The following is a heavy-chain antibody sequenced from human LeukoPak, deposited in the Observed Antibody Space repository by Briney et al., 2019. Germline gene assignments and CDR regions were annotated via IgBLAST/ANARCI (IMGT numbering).Heavy chain of an antibody. CDR1: GYTFTSYG. Sequence: ASVKVSCKASGYTFTSYGISWVRQAPGQGLEWMGWISAYNGNTNYAQKLQGRVTMTTDTSTSTAYMELRCLRSDDTAVYYCARDRRIAVAGTIMSYWGQGTLVTVSS. CDR2: ISAYNGNT. V-gene: IGHV1-18*01. CDR3: ARDRRIAVAGTIMSY. J-gene: IGHJ4*02. D-gene: IGHD6-19*01.